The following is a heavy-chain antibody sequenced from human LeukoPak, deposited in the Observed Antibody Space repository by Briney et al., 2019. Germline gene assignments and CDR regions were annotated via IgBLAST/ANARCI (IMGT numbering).Heavy chain of an antibody. CDR2: IYTSGST. V-gene: IGHV4-61*02. D-gene: IGHD3-16*02. Sequence: PSENLSLTCTVSGGSISSGSYYWSWIRQPAGKGLEWIGRIYTSGSTNSNPSLKSRVTISVDTSKNQFFLKLSSVTAADTAVYYCARGNYDYVWGSYRRNWFDPWGQGTLVTVSS. CDR3: ARGNYDYVWGSYRRNWFDP. CDR1: GGSISSGSYY. J-gene: IGHJ5*02.